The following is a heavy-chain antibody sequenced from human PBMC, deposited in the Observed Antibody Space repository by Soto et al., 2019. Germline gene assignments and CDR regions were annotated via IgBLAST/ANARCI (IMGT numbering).Heavy chain of an antibody. V-gene: IGHV3-23*01. Sequence: EVKVLESGGGLVQPGGSLRLSCATSGFTFSLYPMNWVRQAPGKGLEWVSGISAGGASTYYADSVKGRFTIFRDNSKNSVYLQMNSLGVEDTAVYYCARRVWGQGTLVTVSS. CDR3: ARRV. CDR1: GFTFSLYP. CDR2: ISAGGAST. J-gene: IGHJ4*02.